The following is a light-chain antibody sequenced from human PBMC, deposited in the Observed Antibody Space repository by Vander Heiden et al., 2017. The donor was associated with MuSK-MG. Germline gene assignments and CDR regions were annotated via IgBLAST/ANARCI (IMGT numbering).Light chain of an antibody. CDR3: NSRDSSGNHLYV. J-gene: IGLJ1*01. CDR1: SLRSYY. Sequence: SSELTQDPAVSVALGQTVRITCQGDSLRSYYASWYQQKPGQAPVLLIYGKNNRPSGIPDRFSGSSSGNTASLTITGAQAEDEADYYCNSRDSSGNHLYVFGTGTKVTVL. V-gene: IGLV3-19*01. CDR2: GKN.